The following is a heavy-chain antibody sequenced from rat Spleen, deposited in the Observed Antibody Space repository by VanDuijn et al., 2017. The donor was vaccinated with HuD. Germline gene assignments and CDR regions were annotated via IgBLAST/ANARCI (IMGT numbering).Heavy chain of an antibody. Sequence: EVQLVESGGGLVQPGRSLKLSCAASGFTFSNYDMAWVRQAPTKGLEWVASISTSGGSTYYRDSVKGRFTVSRDNAKSTLYLQMDSLRSEDTATYYCARPFITIAAPFDYWGQGVMVTVSS. V-gene: IGHV5-25*01. CDR2: ISTSGGST. D-gene: IGHD1-2*01. CDR1: GFTFSNYD. CDR3: ARPFITIAAPFDY. J-gene: IGHJ2*01.